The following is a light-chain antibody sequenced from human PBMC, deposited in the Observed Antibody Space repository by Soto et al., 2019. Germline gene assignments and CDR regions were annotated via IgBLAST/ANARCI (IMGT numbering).Light chain of an antibody. V-gene: IGLV1-44*01. CDR1: GSNIGSNA. CDR2: TTN. Sequence: QSVLTQPPSSSGTPGQRVTISCSGSGSNIGSNAVHWYQQFPGTAPKLLMYTTNQRPSGVPVRFSGSKSGTSASLAISGLQSEDVADYYCAAWDDSLTGMVFGGGTKVTVL. CDR3: AAWDDSLTGMV. J-gene: IGLJ2*01.